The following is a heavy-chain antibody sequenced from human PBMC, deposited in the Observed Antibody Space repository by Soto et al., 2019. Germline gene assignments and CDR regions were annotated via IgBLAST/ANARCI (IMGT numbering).Heavy chain of an antibody. Sequence: SETLSLTCAVYGGSFSGYYWSWISQPPGKGLEWIGEINHSHSTNYNPSLKSRVTISVDTAKNQFSLKLSSVTAADTAVYYCARRGEQRRSRYYYYYGMEVWVQGTTVTVSS. V-gene: IGHV4-34*01. CDR1: GGSFSGYY. CDR3: ARRGEQRRSRYYYYYGMEV. D-gene: IGHD6-25*01. J-gene: IGHJ6*01. CDR2: INHSHST.